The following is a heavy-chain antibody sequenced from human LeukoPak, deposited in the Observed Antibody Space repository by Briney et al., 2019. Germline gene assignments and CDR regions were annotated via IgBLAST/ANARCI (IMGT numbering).Heavy chain of an antibody. Sequence: GGSLRLSCAASGFTFSSYSMNWVRQAPGKGLEWVSSISSSSSYIYYADSVKGRFTISRDNAKNSLYLQMNSLRAEDTAVYYCARDVSTVTSLFDYWGQGTLVIVSS. V-gene: IGHV3-21*01. J-gene: IGHJ4*02. CDR3: ARDVSTVTSLFDY. CDR1: GFTFSSYS. D-gene: IGHD4-17*01. CDR2: ISSSSSYI.